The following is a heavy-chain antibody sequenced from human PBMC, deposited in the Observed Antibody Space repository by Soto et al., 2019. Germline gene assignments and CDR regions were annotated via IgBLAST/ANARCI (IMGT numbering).Heavy chain of an antibody. D-gene: IGHD2-2*01. Sequence: EVQLLESGGGLVQPGGSPRLSCAASGFTFSSYAMSWVRQAPGKGLEWVGGVRGSGDSTYYADSVKGRFTISRDKSKSTLYLQMNSLRADDTAVYYCAKSAGGYCSTTTCAGNFGYFDLWGRGTLVTVSS. CDR3: AKSAGGYCSTTTCAGNFGYFDL. CDR1: GFTFSSYA. V-gene: IGHV3-23*01. CDR2: VRGSGDST. J-gene: IGHJ2*01.